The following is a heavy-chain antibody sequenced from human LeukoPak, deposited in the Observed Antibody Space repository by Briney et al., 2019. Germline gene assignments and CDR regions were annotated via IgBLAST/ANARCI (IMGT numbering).Heavy chain of an antibody. J-gene: IGHJ6*02. CDR1: GFTFDDYA. V-gene: IGHV3-9*01. CDR2: ISWNSGSI. D-gene: IGHD3-10*01. Sequence: GRSLRLSCAASGFTFDDYAMHWVRQAPGKGLEWVSGISWNSGSIGYADSVKGRFTISRDNAKNSLYLQMNSLRAEDTALYYCAVGSGSYYMQYYYYGMDVWGQGTTVTVSS. CDR3: AVGSGSYYMQYYYYGMDV.